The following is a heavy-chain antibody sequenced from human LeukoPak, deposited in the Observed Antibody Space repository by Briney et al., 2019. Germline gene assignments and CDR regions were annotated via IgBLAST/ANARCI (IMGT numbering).Heavy chain of an antibody. V-gene: IGHV4-59*01. CDR3: ARTTVAAPGAWFDP. J-gene: IGHJ5*02. CDR2: IYYSGST. CDR1: GGSISTYY. Sequence: SETLSLTCTVSGGSISTYYWSWIRQPPGKGLEWIAYIYYSGSTNYNPSLKSRVTISIEKSKNQFSLRVNSVTAADTAVYYCARTTVAAPGAWFDPWGQGTLVTVSS. D-gene: IGHD1-1*01.